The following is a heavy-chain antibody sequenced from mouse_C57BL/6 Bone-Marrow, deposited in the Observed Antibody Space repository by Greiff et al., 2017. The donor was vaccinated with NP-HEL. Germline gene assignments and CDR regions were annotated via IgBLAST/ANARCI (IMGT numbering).Heavy chain of an antibody. Sequence: VHLVESGAELAKPGASVKLSCKASGYTFTSYWMHWVKQRPGQGLEWIGYINPSSGYTKYNQKFKDKATLTADKSSSTAYMQLSSLTYEDSAVYYCANSSSSTTVDFDYWGQGTTLTVSS. CDR1: GYTFTSYW. J-gene: IGHJ2*01. V-gene: IGHV1-7*01. CDR3: ANSSSSTTVDFDY. CDR2: INPSSGYT. D-gene: IGHD1-1*01.